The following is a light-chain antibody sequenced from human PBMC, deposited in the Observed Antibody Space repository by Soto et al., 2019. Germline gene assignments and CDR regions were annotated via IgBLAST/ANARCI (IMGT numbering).Light chain of an antibody. CDR1: QSVNSY. J-gene: IGKJ4*01. V-gene: IGKV3-11*01. CDR3: QQRSKWPVT. Sequence: EIVLTQSPATLSLSPGERATLSCRASQSVNSYLAWYQQKPGQAPRLLIYDATSRATGIPARFSGSGSGTDFTLPISSREPEDFAVYYCQQRSKWPVTFGGGTKVEIK. CDR2: DAT.